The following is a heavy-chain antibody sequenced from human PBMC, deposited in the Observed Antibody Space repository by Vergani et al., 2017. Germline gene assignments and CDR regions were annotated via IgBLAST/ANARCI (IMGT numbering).Heavy chain of an antibody. V-gene: IGHV3-49*04. D-gene: IGHD5-18*01. CDR1: GFSFGDYA. Sequence: EVQLVESGGGLVPPGRSLRLSCAASGFSFGDYAMTWVRQAPGKGLEWVAFMRNKAYGGTKEYAGSVKGRFTISRDDSKRFAYLQLNGLKTEDTAVYFCSRGRGYSFGYSDYWGQGTLVTVSS. J-gene: IGHJ4*02. CDR3: SRGRGYSFGYSDY. CDR2: MRNKAYGGTK.